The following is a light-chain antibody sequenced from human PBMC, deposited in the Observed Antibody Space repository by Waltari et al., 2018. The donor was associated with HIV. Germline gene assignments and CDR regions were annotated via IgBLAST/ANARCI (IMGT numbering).Light chain of an antibody. CDR2: DAS. V-gene: IGKV3-11*01. CDR1: QSVSSY. J-gene: IGKJ4*01. CDR3: QQRANWPLT. Sequence: DIVLTQSPATLSLSPGERATLSCRASQSVSSYLAWYQQKPGQPPRLLIYDASNRATGIPARFSGSGSGTDFTLTITSLEPEDFAVYYCQQRANWPLTFGGGTKVEIK.